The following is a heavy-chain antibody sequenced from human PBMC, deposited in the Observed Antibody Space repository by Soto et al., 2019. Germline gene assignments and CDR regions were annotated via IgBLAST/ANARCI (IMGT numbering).Heavy chain of an antibody. J-gene: IGHJ5*02. D-gene: IGHD2-2*01. CDR1: GYTFSNYG. CDR3: ARVVPRDEAWLGP. Sequence: ASVKVSCKTSGYTFSNYGITWVRQAPGQPLEWLGWISLYSDGTNYAQKFQGRVSMTTDTSTTTAYMELRSLRSDDTDVYYCARVVPRDEAWLGPWGQGTLVTVYS. CDR2: ISLYSDGT. V-gene: IGHV1-18*01.